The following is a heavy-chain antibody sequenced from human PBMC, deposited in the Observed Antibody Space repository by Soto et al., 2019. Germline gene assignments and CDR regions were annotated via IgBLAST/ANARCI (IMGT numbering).Heavy chain of an antibody. V-gene: IGHV4-34*01. CDR3: ARGLRFLSITGTTLPNYYYYMDV. D-gene: IGHD1-20*01. CDR1: GGSFSGYY. Sequence: SETLSLTCAVYGGSFSGYYWSWIRQPPGKGLEWIGEINHSGSTNYNPSLKSRVTISVDTSKNQFSLKLSSVTAADTAVYYCARGLRFLSITGTTLPNYYYYMDVWGKGTTVTVSS. CDR2: INHSGST. J-gene: IGHJ6*03.